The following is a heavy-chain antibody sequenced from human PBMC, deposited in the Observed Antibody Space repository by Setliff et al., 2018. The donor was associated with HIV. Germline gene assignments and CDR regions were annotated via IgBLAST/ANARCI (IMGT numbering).Heavy chain of an antibody. Sequence: PGGSLRLSCAASGFTFSNYAMHWVRQAPVKGLEWVAVISYDGSDKYYADSVKGRFTISRDNAKNSLYLQMNRLRAEDTAVYYCARASYYYDSSGWVDYWGQGTLVTVS. CDR1: GFTFSNYA. CDR2: ISYDGSDK. V-gene: IGHV3-30*04. D-gene: IGHD3-22*01. J-gene: IGHJ4*02. CDR3: ARASYYYDSSGWVDY.